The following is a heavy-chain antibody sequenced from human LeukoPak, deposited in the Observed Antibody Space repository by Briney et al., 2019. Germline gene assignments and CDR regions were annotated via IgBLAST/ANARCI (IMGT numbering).Heavy chain of an antibody. CDR2: IYHSGST. Sequence: SSQTLSLTCAVSGGSISSGGYSWSWLRQPPGKGLEWIGYIYHSGSTYYNPSLKSRVTISVDRSKNQFSLKLSSVTAADTAVYYCGYGSQGPFDYWGQGTLVTVSS. J-gene: IGHJ4*02. CDR1: GGSISSGGYS. V-gene: IGHV4-30-2*01. D-gene: IGHD4-17*01. CDR3: GYGSQGPFDY.